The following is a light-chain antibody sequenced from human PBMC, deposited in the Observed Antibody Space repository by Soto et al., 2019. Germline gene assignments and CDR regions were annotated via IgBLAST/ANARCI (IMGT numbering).Light chain of an antibody. J-gene: IGKJ1*01. CDR2: HAS. CDR1: HSISDS. Sequence: EIVLTQSPATLSLYPGERATLSCRASHSISDSIAWFQQKPGQAPRLLIFHASSRAAGTPARFSGSGSGTDFSLTISSLEPEDFAVYYCQHRSTWPQTFGQGTRVEF. V-gene: IGKV3-11*01. CDR3: QHRSTWPQT.